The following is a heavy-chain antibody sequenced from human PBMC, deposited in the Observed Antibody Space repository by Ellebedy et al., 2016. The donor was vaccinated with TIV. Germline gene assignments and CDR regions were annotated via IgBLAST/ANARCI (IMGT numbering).Heavy chain of an antibody. D-gene: IGHD2-21*02. J-gene: IGHJ5*02. Sequence: SETLSLXCTVSGGSISSYYWSWIRQPPGKGLEWIGYIYYSGSTNYNPSLKSRVTISVDTSKNQFSLKLSSVTAADTAVYYCARAQGDSRRGGWFDPWGQGTLVTVSS. CDR3: ARAQGDSRRGGWFDP. CDR2: IYYSGST. V-gene: IGHV4-59*01. CDR1: GGSISSYY.